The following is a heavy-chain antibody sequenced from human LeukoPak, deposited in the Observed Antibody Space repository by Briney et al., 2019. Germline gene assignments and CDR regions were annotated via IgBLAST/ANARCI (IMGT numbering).Heavy chain of an antibody. CDR1: GLTGSHNY. V-gene: IGHV3-53*01. J-gene: IGHJ5*02. D-gene: IGHD4-17*01. CDR3: IVFGDSNH. Sequence: GGSLRLSCAASGLTGSHNYVSWVRQAPGKGLEWVSAIHTSGDTCYADSVKGRFTISRDTSKNTLYLQINSLRVEDTAVYYCIVFGDSNHWGEGTLVTVSS. CDR2: IHTSGDT.